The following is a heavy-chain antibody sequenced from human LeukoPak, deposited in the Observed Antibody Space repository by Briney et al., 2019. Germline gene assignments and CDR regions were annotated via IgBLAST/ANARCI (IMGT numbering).Heavy chain of an antibody. Sequence: PGRSLRLSCAASGFTFSHYGMHWVRQAPGRGLEWVAVIWSDGSNKFYADSVKGRFTISRDNSQNTVDLHMNILRAEDTAVYYCAKDAQRGFDYSNSLEYWDQGTLVTVSS. CDR2: IWSDGSNK. CDR1: GFTFSHYG. V-gene: IGHV3-33*06. D-gene: IGHD4-11*01. CDR3: AKDAQRGFDYSNSLEY. J-gene: IGHJ4*02.